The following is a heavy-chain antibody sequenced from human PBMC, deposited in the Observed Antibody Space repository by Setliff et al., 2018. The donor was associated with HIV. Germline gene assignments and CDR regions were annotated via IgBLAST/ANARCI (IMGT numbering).Heavy chain of an antibody. CDR1: GSSISSNYY. CDR3: ARAEGDAYNSLPYFDS. Sequence: SETLSLTCTVSGSSISSNYYWTWIRQPPGKGLEWIGFVYSTGSINYSPSFRGRLTISLETSENQFSLHLTSVTAADTAVYYCARAEGDAYNSLPYFDSWGPGALVTVSS. J-gene: IGHJ4*02. D-gene: IGHD1-1*01. CDR2: VYSTGSI. V-gene: IGHV4-59*01.